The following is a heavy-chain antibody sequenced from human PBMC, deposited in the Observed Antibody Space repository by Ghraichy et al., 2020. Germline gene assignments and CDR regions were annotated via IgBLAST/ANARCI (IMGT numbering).Heavy chain of an antibody. D-gene: IGHD4-17*01. J-gene: IGHJ3*02. V-gene: IGHV4-30-2*01. Sequence: SETLSLTCAVSGGSISSGGYSWSWIRQPPGKGLEWIGYIYHSGSTYYNPSLKSRVTISVDRSKNQFSLKLSSVTAADTAVYYCARSPSNSDYVGAFDIWGQGTMVTVSS. CDR1: GGSISSGGYS. CDR2: IYHSGST. CDR3: ARSPSNSDYVGAFDI.